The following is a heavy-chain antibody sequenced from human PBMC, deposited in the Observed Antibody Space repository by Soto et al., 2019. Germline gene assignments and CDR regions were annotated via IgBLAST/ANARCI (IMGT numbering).Heavy chain of an antibody. J-gene: IGHJ6*02. Sequence: GGSLRLSCAASGFTFSSYAMSWVRQAPGKGLEWVSAISGSGGSTYYADSVKGRFTISRDNSKNTLYPQMNSLRAEDTAVYYCAKDWQVLLWFGDPYYYGMDVWGQGTTVTVSS. CDR1: GFTFSSYA. CDR3: AKDWQVLLWFGDPYYYGMDV. D-gene: IGHD3-10*01. V-gene: IGHV3-23*01. CDR2: ISGSGGST.